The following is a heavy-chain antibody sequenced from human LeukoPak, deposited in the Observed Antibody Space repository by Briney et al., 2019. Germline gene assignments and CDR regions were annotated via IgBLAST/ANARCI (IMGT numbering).Heavy chain of an antibody. CDR2: INPNSGGT. D-gene: IGHD7-27*01. V-gene: IGHV1-2*02. CDR1: GYTFTGYY. CDR3: ARGPWGPGSTNDY. Sequence: ASVKVSCKASGYTFTGYYMHWVRQAPGQGLEWIGWINPNSGGTNYAQKFQGRVTMTRDTSISTAYMELSRLRSDDTAVYYCARGPWGPGSTNDYWGQGALVTVSS. J-gene: IGHJ4*02.